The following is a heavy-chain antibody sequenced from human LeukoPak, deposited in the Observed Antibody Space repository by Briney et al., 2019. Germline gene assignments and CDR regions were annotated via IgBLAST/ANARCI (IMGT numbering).Heavy chain of an antibody. J-gene: IGHJ4*02. Sequence: PGGSLRLSCAVSGFTLSSNWMHWVRQAPGKGLEWVSRMNQDGSGTSYADSVKGRFTISRDNAKNTMYLQMNSLRAEDSAVYYCATVFDYWGQGTLVTVSS. CDR3: ATVFDY. V-gene: IGHV3-74*01. CDR2: MNQDGSGT. CDR1: GFTLSSNW.